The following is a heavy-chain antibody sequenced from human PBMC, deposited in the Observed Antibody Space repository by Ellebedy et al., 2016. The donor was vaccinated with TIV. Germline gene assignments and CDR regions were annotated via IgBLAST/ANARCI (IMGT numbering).Heavy chain of an antibody. J-gene: IGHJ6*02. CDR2: VRSDETTK. CDR1: GFTTSG. CDR3: VKGAYPGPTVMAV. D-gene: IGHD3-10*01. Sequence: GESLKISCAASGFTTSGMHWVRQAPGQGLEWVAFVRSDETTKYYIDSVKGRFTISRDSSTNTRELQLNSLRAEDTGVYYCVKGAYPGPTVMAVWGQGTMVTVSS. V-gene: IGHV3-30*02.